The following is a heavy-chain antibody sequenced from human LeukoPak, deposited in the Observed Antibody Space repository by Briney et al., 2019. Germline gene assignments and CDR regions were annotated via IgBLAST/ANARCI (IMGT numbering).Heavy chain of an antibody. CDR1: GGSFSGYY. CDR2: INHSGST. Sequence: SETLYLTCAIYGGSFSGYYWSWIRQPPGKGLEWIGEINHSGSTNYNPSLKSRVTISVDTSKNQFSLKLSSVTAADTAVYYCAHAGYCSGGSCYPLQGFDPWGQGTLVTVSS. J-gene: IGHJ5*02. CDR3: AHAGYCSGGSCYPLQGFDP. D-gene: IGHD2-15*01. V-gene: IGHV4-34*01.